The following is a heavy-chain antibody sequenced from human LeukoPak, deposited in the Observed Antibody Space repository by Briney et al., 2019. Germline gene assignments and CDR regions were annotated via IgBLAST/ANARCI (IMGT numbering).Heavy chain of an antibody. J-gene: IGHJ5*02. Sequence: ASVKVSCKVSGYTLTELSMHWVRQAPGEGLEWMGGFDPEDGETIYAQKFQGRVTMTEDTSTDTAYMELSSLRSEDTAVYYCATLGRGYSGYDPMNWFDPWGQGTLVTVSS. CDR3: ATLGRGYSGYDPMNWFDP. D-gene: IGHD5-12*01. CDR2: FDPEDGET. CDR1: GYTLTELS. V-gene: IGHV1-24*01.